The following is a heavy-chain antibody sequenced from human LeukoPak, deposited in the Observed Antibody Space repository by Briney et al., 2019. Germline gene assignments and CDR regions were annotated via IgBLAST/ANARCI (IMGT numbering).Heavy chain of an antibody. CDR1: GGSFSGYY. D-gene: IGHD1-26*01. CDR3: ARGPRERTFDY. Sequence: SETLSLTCAVYGGSFSGYYWSWIRQPPGKGLEWITSFYYSGSTYYNPSLKSRVTISVDTSKNQFSLKLSSVTAADTAVYYCARGPRERTFDYWGQGTLVTVSS. CDR2: FYYSGST. V-gene: IGHV4-34*01. J-gene: IGHJ4*02.